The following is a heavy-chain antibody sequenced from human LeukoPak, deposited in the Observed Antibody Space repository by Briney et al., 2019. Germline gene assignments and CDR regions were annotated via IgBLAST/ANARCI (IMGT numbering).Heavy chain of an antibody. CDR1: GGSISSYF. Sequence: SETLSLTCTVSGGSISSYFWSWIRQPPGKGLDWIGYISYSGHTNYNPSLRGRVTISVDTSKNQFSLKLTSVTAADTAVYYCARDHLDTTVITGLKGFDHWGQGTLVTVSS. CDR3: ARDHLDTTVITGLKGFDH. D-gene: IGHD3-16*01. J-gene: IGHJ5*02. V-gene: IGHV4-59*01. CDR2: ISYSGHT.